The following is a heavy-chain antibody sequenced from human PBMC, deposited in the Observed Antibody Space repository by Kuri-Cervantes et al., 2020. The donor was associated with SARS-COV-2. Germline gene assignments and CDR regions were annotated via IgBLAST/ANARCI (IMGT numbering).Heavy chain of an antibody. CDR3: AKDLGDYGMDV. J-gene: IGHJ6*02. D-gene: IGHD3-16*01. CDR1: GFTFNSYS. CDR2: ISTSSSYI. Sequence: GGSLRLSCAASGFTFNSYSMNWVRQAPGKGLEWVSSISTSSSYIYYADSVKGRFTISRDNSKNTLYLQMNSLRAEDTAVYYRAKDLGDYGMDVWGQGTTVTVSS. V-gene: IGHV3-21*04.